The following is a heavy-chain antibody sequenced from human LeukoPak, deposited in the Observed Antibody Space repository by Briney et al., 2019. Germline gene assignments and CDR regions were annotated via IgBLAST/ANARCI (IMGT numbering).Heavy chain of an antibody. D-gene: IGHD2-2*01. CDR3: ARDGYCTSTSCYPFDAFDI. J-gene: IGHJ3*02. V-gene: IGHV1-18*01. Sequence: ASVKVSCKASGYIFTSHAISWVRQAPGQGLEWMGWISTYNGNTNYAQKFQGRVTMTTETSRSTAYMDLRSLRSDDTAVYYCARDGYCTSTSCYPFDAFDIWGQGTMVTVSS. CDR1: GYIFTSHA. CDR2: ISTYNGNT.